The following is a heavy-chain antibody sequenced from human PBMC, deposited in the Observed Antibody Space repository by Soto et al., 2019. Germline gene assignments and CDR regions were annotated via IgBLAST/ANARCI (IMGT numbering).Heavy chain of an antibody. CDR3: AKSVSSGYYPSAEYFQH. CDR1: GFTFSSYA. CDR2: ISGSGGST. V-gene: IGHV3-23*01. D-gene: IGHD3-22*01. Sequence: EVQLLESGGGLVQPGGSLRLSCAASGFTFSSYAMSWVRQAPGKGLEWVSAISGSGGSTYYADSVKGRFTISRDNSKNTLYLQMNSLRAEDTAVYYCAKSVSSGYYPSAEYFQHWGQGTLVTVSS. J-gene: IGHJ1*01.